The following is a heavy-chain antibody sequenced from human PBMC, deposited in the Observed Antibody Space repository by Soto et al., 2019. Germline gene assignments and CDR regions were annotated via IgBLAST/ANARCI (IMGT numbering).Heavy chain of an antibody. CDR3: ARGSTDSYPGSRMFDF. Sequence: PGGSLRLSCVASGLTFGSRAMSWVRQAPGEGLQWISNITDTGRDAKYANSVRGRFVISRDNSKKTLYLQMTSLTAEDSAMYFCARGSTDSYPGSRMFDFWGRGTLVTVSS. J-gene: IGHJ4*02. CDR2: ITDTGRDA. D-gene: IGHD3-10*01. V-gene: IGHV3-23*01. CDR1: GLTFGSRA.